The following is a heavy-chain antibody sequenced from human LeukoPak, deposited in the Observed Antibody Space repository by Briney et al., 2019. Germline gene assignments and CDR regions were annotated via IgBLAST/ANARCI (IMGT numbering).Heavy chain of an antibody. CDR2: ISSSSITI. CDR3: ARDRSGSYSAIDY. J-gene: IGHJ4*02. CDR1: GFTFSSYS. Sequence: GGSLRLSCAASGFTFSSYSLNWVRQAPGKGLEWVSFISSSSITICYADSVKGRFTISRDNAEKSLYLQMNSLRAEDTAVYYCARDRSGSYSAIDYWGQGTLVTVSS. D-gene: IGHD1-26*01. V-gene: IGHV3-48*04.